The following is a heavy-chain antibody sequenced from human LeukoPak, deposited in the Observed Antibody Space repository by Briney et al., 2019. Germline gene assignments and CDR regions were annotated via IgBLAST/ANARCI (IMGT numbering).Heavy chain of an antibody. Sequence: GGSLRLSCEVSGFSFSTYWMSWVRQAPGKGLEWVGQTNEHETEKYYGDAVRGRFTIYRDNAKNSLYLQMNSLRAEDTAVYYCAKGVVDTAIFWFDPWGQGTLVTVSS. CDR3: AKGVVDTAIFWFDP. J-gene: IGHJ5*02. CDR2: TNEHETEK. CDR1: GFSFSTYW. V-gene: IGHV3-7*03. D-gene: IGHD5-18*01.